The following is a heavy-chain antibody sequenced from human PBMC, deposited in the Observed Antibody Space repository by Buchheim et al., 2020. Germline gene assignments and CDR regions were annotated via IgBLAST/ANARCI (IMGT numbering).Heavy chain of an antibody. D-gene: IGHD3-10*01. CDR3: AKGRNVLVWDLGEFDY. CDR2: ISYDGSNK. Sequence: QVQLVESGGGVVQPGRSLRLSCAASGFTFSSYGMHWVRQAPGKGLEWVAVISYDGSNKYYADSVKGRFTISRDNSKNTLYLQMNSLRAEDTAVYYCAKGRNVLVWDLGEFDYWGQGTL. J-gene: IGHJ4*02. CDR1: GFTFSSYG. V-gene: IGHV3-30*18.